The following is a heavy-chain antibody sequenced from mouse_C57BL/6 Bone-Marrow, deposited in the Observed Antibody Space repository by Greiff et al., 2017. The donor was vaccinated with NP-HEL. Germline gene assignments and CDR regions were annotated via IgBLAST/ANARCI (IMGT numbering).Heavy chain of an antibody. CDR3: AREKWLLPDWFAY. J-gene: IGHJ3*01. CDR2: INPYNGGT. D-gene: IGHD2-3*01. Sequence: EVQLQQSGPVLVKPGASVKMSCKASGYTFTDYYMNWVKQSHGKSLEWIGVINPYNGGTSYNQKFKGKATLTVDKSSSTAYMELNSLTSEDSSVYYCAREKWLLPDWFAYWGQGNLVTVTA. CDR1: GYTFTDYY. V-gene: IGHV1-19*01.